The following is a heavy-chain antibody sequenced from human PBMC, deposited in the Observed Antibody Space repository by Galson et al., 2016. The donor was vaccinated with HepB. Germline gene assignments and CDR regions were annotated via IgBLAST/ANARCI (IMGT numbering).Heavy chain of an antibody. CDR2: ISRSGSPT. J-gene: IGHJ6*03. CDR3: AREKPSTGWFNVFFLSGHGGTVTVVSAATTRGSAVFLAAPCSRTSGESAAVVCLVVDYYFD. CDR1: GFTFNNYD. V-gene: IGHV3-11*01. D-gene: IGHD6-19*01. Sequence: SLRLSCAASGFTFNNYDMSWTRQAPGKGLEWVSNISRSGSPTYYGDSARGRFTISRDNAKTSVFLQMKSLRAEDTAVYYCAREKPSTGWFNVFFLSGHGGTVTVVSAATTRGSAVFLAAPCSRTSGESAAVVCLVVDYYFD.